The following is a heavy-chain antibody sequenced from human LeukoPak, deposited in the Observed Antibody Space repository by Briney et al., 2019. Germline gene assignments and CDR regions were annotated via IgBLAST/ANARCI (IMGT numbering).Heavy chain of an antibody. CDR1: GYIFTGYY. CDR2: INPNSGGT. CDR3: ARHPYSGSYHFDY. D-gene: IGHD1-26*01. J-gene: IGHJ4*02. V-gene: IGHV1-2*02. Sequence: GASVKVSCKASGYIFTGYYMHWVRQAPGQGLEWMGWINPNSGGTNSAQKFQGRVTMTRDTSISTAYMELSRPTSDDTAVYYCARHPYSGSYHFDYWGQGTLVTVSS.